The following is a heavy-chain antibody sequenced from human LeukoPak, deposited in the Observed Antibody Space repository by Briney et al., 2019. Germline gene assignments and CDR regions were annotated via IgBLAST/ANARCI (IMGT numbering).Heavy chain of an antibody. CDR1: GGSISSYY. J-gene: IGHJ5*02. Sequence: SETLSLTCTVSGGSISSYYWSWIRQPPGKGLEWIGYIYYSGSTNYNPSLKSRVTISVDTSKNQFSLKLSSVTAADTAVYYCASLYYYDSSGYPRPWGQGTLVTVSS. CDR2: IYYSGST. CDR3: ASLYYYDSSGYPRP. D-gene: IGHD3-22*01. V-gene: IGHV4-59*01.